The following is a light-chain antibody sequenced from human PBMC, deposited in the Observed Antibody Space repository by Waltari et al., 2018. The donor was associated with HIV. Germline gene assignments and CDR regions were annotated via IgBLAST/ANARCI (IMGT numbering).Light chain of an antibody. CDR1: SSDVGGYEY. Sequence: QSALTQPPSASGSLGQSVTIPCTGTSSDVGGYEYVSGYQQHPDKAPKLIIYEVNKRPPGVPDRFSGSKSDNTASLTVAGLQDDDEAHYYCASYGDTNRVLFGGGTRVTVL. J-gene: IGLJ6*01. CDR3: ASYGDTNRVL. CDR2: EVN. V-gene: IGLV2-8*01.